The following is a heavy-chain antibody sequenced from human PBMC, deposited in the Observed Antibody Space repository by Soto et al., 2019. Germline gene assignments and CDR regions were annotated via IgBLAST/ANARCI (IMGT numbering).Heavy chain of an antibody. Sequence: ASVKVSCKASGYTFTSYAIHWVRQAHGQRLEWMGWINAGNGNTRYSQKFQGRVTIARDTSASTAYMELSSLRSEDTAVYYCARDRGSDSPFDYWGQGSLVTVSS. CDR1: GYTFTSYA. V-gene: IGHV1-3*01. J-gene: IGHJ4*02. CDR3: ARDRGSDSPFDY. CDR2: INAGNGNT. D-gene: IGHD1-26*01.